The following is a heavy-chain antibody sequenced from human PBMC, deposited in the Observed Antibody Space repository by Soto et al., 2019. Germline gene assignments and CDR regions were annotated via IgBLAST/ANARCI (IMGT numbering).Heavy chain of an antibody. Sequence: QVQLVESGGGAVQPGRSLRLSCAASGFSFRNYGMHWVRQAPGKGLEWVAFISDDGRNKYNVASVEGRFTISRDNSKNTVFLQMNSLRAEDTAVYYCAKGGGYSYGTNDAFDIWGQGTMVTVSS. CDR1: GFSFRNYG. D-gene: IGHD5-18*01. J-gene: IGHJ3*02. CDR2: ISDDGRNK. CDR3: AKGGGYSYGTNDAFDI. V-gene: IGHV3-30*18.